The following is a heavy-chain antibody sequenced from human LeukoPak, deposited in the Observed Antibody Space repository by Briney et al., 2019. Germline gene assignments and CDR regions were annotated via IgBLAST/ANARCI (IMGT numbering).Heavy chain of an antibody. V-gene: IGHV3-30-3*01. CDR1: GFTFSSYA. Sequence: GRSLRLSCAASGFTFSSYAMHWVRQAPGKGLEWVAIISYDGSNKYYADSVKGRFTISRDNSKNTLYLQINSLRAEDTAVYYCATDAGGAYSSNWYHVDDWGQGALVTVSS. J-gene: IGHJ4*02. CDR2: ISYDGSNK. CDR3: ATDAGGAYSSNWYHVDD. D-gene: IGHD6-13*01.